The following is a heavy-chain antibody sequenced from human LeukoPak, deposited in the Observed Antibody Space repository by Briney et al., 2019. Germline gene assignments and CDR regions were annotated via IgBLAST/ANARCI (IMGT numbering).Heavy chain of an antibody. CDR1: GFTFSSYW. CDR2: IKQDGSEK. CDR3: ARVDTPRLPWPRAYYFDY. V-gene: IGHV3-7*03. J-gene: IGHJ4*02. D-gene: IGHD5-12*01. Sequence: GGSLRLSCAASGFTFSSYWMSWVRQAPGKGLEWVANIKQDGSEKYYVDSVKGRFTISRDNAKNSLYLQMNSLRAEDTAVYYCARVDTPRLPWPRAYYFDYWGQGTLVTVSS.